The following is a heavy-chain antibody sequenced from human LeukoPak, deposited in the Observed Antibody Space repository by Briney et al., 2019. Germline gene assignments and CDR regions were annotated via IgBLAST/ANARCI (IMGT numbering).Heavy chain of an antibody. D-gene: IGHD6-6*01. CDR1: GFTFSNFW. CDR2: IKQDGSEK. CDR3: ARDRGSSSDY. V-gene: IGHV3-7*01. Sequence: PGGSLRLSCAASGFTFSNFWMSWVRQAPGKGLEWVANIKQDGSEKYYVDSVKGRLTISRDNAKSSLYLQMNSLRAEDTAVYYCARDRGSSSDYWGQGALVTVSS. J-gene: IGHJ4*02.